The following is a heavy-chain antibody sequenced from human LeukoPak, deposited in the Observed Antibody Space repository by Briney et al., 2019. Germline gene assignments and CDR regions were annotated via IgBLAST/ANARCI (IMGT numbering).Heavy chain of an antibody. CDR1: GGSFSGYY. D-gene: IGHD6-19*01. CDR3: AYLYSSGSHYYYMDV. V-gene: IGHV4-34*01. Sequence: SETLSLTCAVYGGSFSGYYWSWIRQPPGKGLEWIGEINHSGSTNYNPSLKGRVTISVDTSKNQFSLKLSSVTAADTAVYYCAYLYSSGSHYYYMDVWGKGTTVAISS. CDR2: INHSGST. J-gene: IGHJ6*03.